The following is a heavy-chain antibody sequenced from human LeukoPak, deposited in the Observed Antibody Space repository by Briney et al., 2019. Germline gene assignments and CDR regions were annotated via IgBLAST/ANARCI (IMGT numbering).Heavy chain of an antibody. CDR1: GFTFSSYA. D-gene: IGHD3-16*01. CDR2: ITNDGHSA. CDR3: AKGSGSYDYFDF. Sequence: GGSLRLSCAGSGFTFSSYAMHWVRQAPGKGLEWVATITNDGHSAYHADAVKGRFTISRDNSKNTLYLQMNSLRVEDTAVYYCAKGSGSYDYFDFWGQGTLVTVSS. J-gene: IGHJ4*02. V-gene: IGHV3-30*18.